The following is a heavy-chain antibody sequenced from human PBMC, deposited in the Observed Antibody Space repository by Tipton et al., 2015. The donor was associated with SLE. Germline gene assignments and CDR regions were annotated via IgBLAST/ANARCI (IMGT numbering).Heavy chain of an antibody. Sequence: TLSLTCTVSGDSISSHYWSWIRQPPGKGLEWIGYFYYIGGTNYNPSLKSRVTISADTSKNQFSLRLSFVAAADTAVYYCAKRPYYYDPSGPDAFDIWGQGTMVTVSS. V-gene: IGHV4-59*11. J-gene: IGHJ3*02. CDR1: GDSISSHY. CDR3: AKRPYYYDPSGPDAFDI. CDR2: FYYIGGT. D-gene: IGHD3-22*01.